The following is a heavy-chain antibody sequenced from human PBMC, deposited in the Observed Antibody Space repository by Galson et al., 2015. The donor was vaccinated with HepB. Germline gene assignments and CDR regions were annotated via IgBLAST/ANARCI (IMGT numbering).Heavy chain of an antibody. CDR3: ARDRGQWLVSLYYYYYGMDV. Sequence: SVKVSCKASGYTFTSYGISWVRQAPGQGLEWMGWISAYNGNTNYAQKLQGRVTMTTDTSTSTAYMELRSLRSDDTAVYYCARDRGQWLVSLYYYYYGMDVWGQGTTVTVSS. CDR2: ISAYNGNT. CDR1: GYTFTSYG. J-gene: IGHJ6*02. V-gene: IGHV1-18*01. D-gene: IGHD6-19*01.